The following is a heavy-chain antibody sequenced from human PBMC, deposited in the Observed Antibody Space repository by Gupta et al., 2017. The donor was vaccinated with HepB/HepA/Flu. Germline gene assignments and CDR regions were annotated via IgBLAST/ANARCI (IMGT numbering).Heavy chain of an antibody. J-gene: IGHJ6*02. D-gene: IGHD3-10*01. CDR2: ISNSGGSG. V-gene: IGHV3-23*01. Sequence: EAQLLVSGGDWVQPGGYLRLSCDASGFILRNYVMTWVSQAPGRGLEWVASISNSGGSGYYADSVKGRFTISRDNTRKTVNVQMNSMRVEDTAVYYCAKVGAGASYYYYGMDVWGQGTTVTVSS. CDR1: GFILRNYV. CDR3: AKVGAGASYYYYGMDV.